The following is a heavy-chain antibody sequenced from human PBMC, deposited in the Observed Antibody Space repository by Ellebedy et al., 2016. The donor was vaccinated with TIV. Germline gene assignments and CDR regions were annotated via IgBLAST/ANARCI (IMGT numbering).Heavy chain of an antibody. D-gene: IGHD5-24*01. J-gene: IGHJ3*02. V-gene: IGHV4-59*08. CDR3: ARHFRVSDAFDI. Sequence: MPGGSLRLSCVVYGGSFSGYYWSWIRQPPGKGLEWIGYIYYTGSTNYNPSLKSRLTISVDTSKNQFSLNLSSVTAADTAVYYCARHFRVSDAFDIWGQGTMVSVSS. CDR2: IYYTGST. CDR1: GGSFSGYY.